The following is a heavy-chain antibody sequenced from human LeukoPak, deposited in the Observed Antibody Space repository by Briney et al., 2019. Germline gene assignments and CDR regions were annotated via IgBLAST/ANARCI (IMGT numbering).Heavy chain of an antibody. CDR3: ARDRGVVTPAYFDY. D-gene: IGHD4-23*01. J-gene: IGHJ4*02. Sequence: PGGSLRLSCAASGFTFSTYIMHWVRQAPGKGLEWVSYISSSGSTIYYADSVKGRFTISRDNAKNSLYLQMNSLRDEDTAVYYCARDRGVVTPAYFDYWGQGTLVTVSS. CDR2: ISSSGSTI. CDR1: GFTFSTYI. V-gene: IGHV3-48*02.